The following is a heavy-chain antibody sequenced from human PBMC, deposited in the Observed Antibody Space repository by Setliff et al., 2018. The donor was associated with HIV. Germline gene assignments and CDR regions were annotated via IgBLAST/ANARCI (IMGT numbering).Heavy chain of an antibody. CDR3: ASLDGSESPYIYYYYMDV. Sequence: SETLSLTCSVSGGSFSGYYWSWIRQPPGKGLEWIGYIYIYNSGSTNYNPSLKSRAAISVDTSKNQISLKLSSVTAADTAVYYCASLDGSESPYIYYYYMDVWGKGTAVTVSS. CDR2: IYIYNSGST. D-gene: IGHD3-10*01. J-gene: IGHJ6*03. V-gene: IGHV4-4*08. CDR1: GGSFSGYY.